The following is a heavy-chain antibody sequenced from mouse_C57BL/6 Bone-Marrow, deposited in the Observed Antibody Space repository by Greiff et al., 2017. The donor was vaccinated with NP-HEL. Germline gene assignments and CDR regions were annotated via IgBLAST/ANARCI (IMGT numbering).Heavy chain of an antibody. CDR1: GFTFSSYA. CDR3: ARDGAYYSNWYFDV. CDR2: ISDGGSYT. Sequence: EVKLMESGGGLVKPGGSLKLSCAASGFTFSSYAMSWVRQTPEKRLEWVATISDGGSYTYYPDNVKGRFTISRDNAKNNLYLQRSHLKSEDTAMYYCARDGAYYSNWYFDVWGTGTTVTVSS. J-gene: IGHJ1*03. V-gene: IGHV5-4*01. D-gene: IGHD2-5*01.